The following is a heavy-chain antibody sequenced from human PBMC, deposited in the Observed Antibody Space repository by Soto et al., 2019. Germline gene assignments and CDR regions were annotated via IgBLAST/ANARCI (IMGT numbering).Heavy chain of an antibody. Sequence: GGSLRLSCAASGFTFDDYAMHWVRQAPGKGLEWVSGISWNSGRIGYADSVKGRFTISRDNDKNSLYLQMNSLRAEDTALYYCAKVNYHYYYGMDVWGQGTTVTVSS. CDR3: AKVNYHYYYGMDV. D-gene: IGHD3-10*01. CDR1: GFTFDDYA. V-gene: IGHV3-9*01. J-gene: IGHJ6*02. CDR2: ISWNSGRI.